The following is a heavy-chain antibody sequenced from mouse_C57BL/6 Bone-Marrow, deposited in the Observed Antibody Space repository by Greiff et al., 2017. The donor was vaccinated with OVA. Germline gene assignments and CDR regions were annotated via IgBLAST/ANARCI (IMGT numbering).Heavy chain of an antibody. V-gene: IGHV1-61*01. CDR2: IYPSDSET. D-gene: IGHD4-1*01. CDR3: ARKGLTVYAMDY. Sequence: QVQLQQPGAELVRPGSSVKLSCKASGYTFPSYWMDWVKQRPGQGLEWIGNIYPSDSETHYNQKFKDKATLTVDKSSSTAYMQLSSLTSEDSAVYYCARKGLTVYAMDYWGQGTSVTVSS. CDR1: GYTFPSYW. J-gene: IGHJ4*01.